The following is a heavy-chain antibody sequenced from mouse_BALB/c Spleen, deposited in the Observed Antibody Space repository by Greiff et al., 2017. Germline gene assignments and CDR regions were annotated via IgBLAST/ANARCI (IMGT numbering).Heavy chain of an antibody. CDR3: TGNTGYFDY. J-gene: IGHJ2*01. V-gene: IGHV1-5*01. D-gene: IGHD2-1*01. Sequence: EVQLQQSGTVLARPGASVKMSCKASGYTFTSYWMHWVNQRPGQGLEWIGAIYPGNSDTSYNQKFKGKAKLTAVTSNSTAYMELSSLTNDDSAVYYCTGNTGYFDYWGQGTTLTVSS. CDR2: IYPGNSDT. CDR1: GYTFTSYW.